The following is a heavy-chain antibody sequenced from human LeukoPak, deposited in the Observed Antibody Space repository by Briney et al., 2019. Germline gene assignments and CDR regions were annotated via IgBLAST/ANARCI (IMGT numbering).Heavy chain of an antibody. J-gene: IGHJ4*02. Sequence: AASVKVSCKASGGTFSSYAISWVRQAPGQGLEWMGGIIPIFGTANYAQKFQGRVTITADESTSTAYMELSSLRFEDTAVYYCARPHHDSSGYRLDYRGQGTLVTVSS. D-gene: IGHD3-22*01. CDR3: ARPHHDSSGYRLDY. CDR2: IIPIFGTA. V-gene: IGHV1-69*13. CDR1: GGTFSSYA.